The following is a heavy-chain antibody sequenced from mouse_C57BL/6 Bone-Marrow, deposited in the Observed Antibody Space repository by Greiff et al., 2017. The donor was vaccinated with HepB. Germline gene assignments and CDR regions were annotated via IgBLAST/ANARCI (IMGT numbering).Heavy chain of an antibody. CDR1: CYTFPSYW. J-gene: IGHJ3*01. D-gene: IGHD2-1*01. CDR3: ARRDGNYAWFAY. V-gene: IGHV1-52*01. Sequence: VQLQQPGAELVRPGSSVKLSCKASCYTFPSYWMHFFKQSPIQDLEWIVNIDPSDSETHYNQKFKDKATLTVDKSSSTAYMQLSSLTSEDSAVYYCARRDGNYAWFAYWGQGTLVTVSA. CDR2: IDPSDSET.